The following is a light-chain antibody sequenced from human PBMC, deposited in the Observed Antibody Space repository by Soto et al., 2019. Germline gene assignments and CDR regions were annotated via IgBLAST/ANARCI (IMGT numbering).Light chain of an antibody. V-gene: IGKV1-27*01. CDR3: QKYNSAPPWT. Sequence: DIQMTQSPSSLSASVGDRVTITCRASQGISNYLAWYQQKPGKAPKLLIYAASSLKSGVPSRFSGRGSGTDFTLTISSRQSEDVATDYCQKYNSAPPWTFGQGTKVEIK. CDR1: QGISNY. J-gene: IGKJ1*01. CDR2: AAS.